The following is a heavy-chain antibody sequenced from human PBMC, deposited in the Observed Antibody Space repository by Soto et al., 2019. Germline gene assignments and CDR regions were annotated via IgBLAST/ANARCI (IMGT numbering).Heavy chain of an antibody. CDR1: GYTFTGYY. CDR2: INPNSGGT. Sequence: ASVKVSCKASGYTFTGYYMHWVRQAPGQGLEWMGWINPNSGGTNYAQKFQGRVTMTRDTSISTAYMELSRLRSDDTAVYYCARDPNSSGWLDAFDIWGQGTMVTVSS. V-gene: IGHV1-2*02. J-gene: IGHJ3*02. D-gene: IGHD6-19*01. CDR3: ARDPNSSGWLDAFDI.